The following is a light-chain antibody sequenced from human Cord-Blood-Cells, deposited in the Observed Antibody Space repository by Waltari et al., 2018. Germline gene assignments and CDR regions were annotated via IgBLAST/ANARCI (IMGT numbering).Light chain of an antibody. CDR2: SVS. CDR1: SSDVGGYNY. V-gene: IGLV2-14*01. Sequence: QSALTQPASVSGSPGQSITIPCTGTSSDVGGYNYLSWYQQHPVKPPKLMIYSVSKRPSGVSNRFSGSKSGNTASLTISGLQAEDEADYYCSSYTSSSTLVFGGGTKLTVL. CDR3: SSYTSSSTLV. J-gene: IGLJ3*02.